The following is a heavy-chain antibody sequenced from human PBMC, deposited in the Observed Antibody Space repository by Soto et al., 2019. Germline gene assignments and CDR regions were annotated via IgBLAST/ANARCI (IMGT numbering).Heavy chain of an antibody. CDR3: ARGDWLYIGFDY. J-gene: IGHJ4*02. V-gene: IGHV4-39*01. D-gene: IGHD3-9*01. CDR1: GGYISSSSYY. CDR2: IYYSRST. Sequence: QLQLQESGPGLVKPSATLSLTCTVSGGYISSSSYYWGWIRQPPGKGLEWIGSIYYSRSTYYNPSLKRRVTISVDTTKNKFSLKLSSVTAADTAVYYCARGDWLYIGFDYGGQGALGTESS.